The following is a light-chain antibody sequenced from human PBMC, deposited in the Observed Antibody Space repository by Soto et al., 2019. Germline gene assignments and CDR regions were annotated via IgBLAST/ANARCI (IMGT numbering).Light chain of an antibody. J-gene: IGKJ2*01. V-gene: IGKV3-11*01. CDR2: DAS. CDR3: QQLSNWPYT. CDR1: QSVGSY. Sequence: EIVLTQSPATVPLSPGERATLSCRASQSVGSYLAWYQQKPGQAPTLLIYDASNRATGIPARFSGSGSGTDFTLTISSLEPEDFAVYYCQQLSNWPYTFGQGTKLEIK.